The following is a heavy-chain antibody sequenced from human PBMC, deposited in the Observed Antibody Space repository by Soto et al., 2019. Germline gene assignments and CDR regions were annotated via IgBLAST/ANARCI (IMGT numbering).Heavy chain of an antibody. CDR3: ARDSNFWSGYYTDYYYGMDV. CDR2: ISAYNGNT. Sequence: ASVKVSCKASGYTFTSYGISWVRQAPGQGLEWMGWISAYNGNTNYAQKLQGRVTMTTDTSTSTAYMELRSLRSDDTAVYYCARDSNFWSGYYTDYYYGMDVWGQGTTVTVSS. V-gene: IGHV1-18*01. CDR1: GYTFTSYG. J-gene: IGHJ6*02. D-gene: IGHD3-3*01.